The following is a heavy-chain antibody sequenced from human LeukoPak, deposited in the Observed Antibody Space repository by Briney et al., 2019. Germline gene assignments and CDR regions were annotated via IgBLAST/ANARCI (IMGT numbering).Heavy chain of an antibody. J-gene: IGHJ5*02. V-gene: IGHV4-59*12. CDR1: GGSISSYY. Sequence: PSETLSLTCTVSGGSISSYYWSWIRQPPGKGLEWIGYIYYSGSTNYNPSLKSRVTMSVDTSKDQVSLKLSSVTAADTAVYFCARDFWPSFGLILNWFDPWGQGTLVTVSS. CDR2: IYYSGST. CDR3: ARDFWPSFGLILNWFDP. D-gene: IGHD3/OR15-3a*01.